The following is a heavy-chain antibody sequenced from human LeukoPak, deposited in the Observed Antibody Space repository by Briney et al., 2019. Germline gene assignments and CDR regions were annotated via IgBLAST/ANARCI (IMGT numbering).Heavy chain of an antibody. V-gene: IGHV4-34*01. D-gene: IGHD2-2*01. J-gene: IGHJ4*02. CDR2: INHSGST. Sequence: SETLSLTCAAYGGSFSGYYWSWIRQPPGKGLEWIGEINHSGSTNYNPSLKSRVTISVDTSKNQFSLKLSSVTAADTAVYYCARVARCTSCFDVDYWGQGTLVTVSS. CDR1: GGSFSGYY. CDR3: ARVARCTSCFDVDY.